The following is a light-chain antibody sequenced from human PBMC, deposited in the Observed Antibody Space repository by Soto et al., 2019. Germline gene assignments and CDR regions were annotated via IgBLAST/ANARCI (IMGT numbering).Light chain of an antibody. V-gene: IGLV2-14*01. CDR2: EVT. Sequence: QSVLTQPASVAGSAGQSIAVSCTGSSSDVGIYNYVSWYQQHPGKVPKLIIYEVTSRPAGVSIRFSGSKSGNTASLTISGLQPEDEADYYCSSYTTSSTRVFGTGTKVTVL. CDR3: SSYTTSSTRV. CDR1: SSDVGIYNY. J-gene: IGLJ1*01.